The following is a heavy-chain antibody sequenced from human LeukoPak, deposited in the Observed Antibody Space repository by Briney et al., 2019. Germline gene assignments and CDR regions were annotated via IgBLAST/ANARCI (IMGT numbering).Heavy chain of an antibody. CDR1: GFTFSSYW. V-gene: IGHV3-74*01. Sequence: PGGSLILSCAASGFTFSSYWMHWVRQAPGKGLVWVSRINSDGSITNYADSVKGRFTISRDNAKNTLYLQMNSLRTEDTAVYYCAMYNWNDDYLDYWGQGTLVTVSS. CDR2: INSDGSIT. J-gene: IGHJ4*02. CDR3: AMYNWNDDYLDY. D-gene: IGHD1-1*01.